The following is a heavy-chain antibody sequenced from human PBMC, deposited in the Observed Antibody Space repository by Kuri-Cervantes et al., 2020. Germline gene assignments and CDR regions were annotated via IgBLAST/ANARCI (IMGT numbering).Heavy chain of an antibody. CDR2: IWYDGSNK. Sequence: GGSLRLSCAASGFTFSSYGMHWVRQAPGKGLEWVAVIWYDGSNKYYAESVKGRFTISRDNSKNTLYLQMNSLRAEDTAVYYCARDRVGSSWHQSQGYWGQGTLVTVSS. CDR3: ARDRVGSSWHQSQGY. D-gene: IGHD6-13*01. CDR1: GFTFSSYG. V-gene: IGHV3-33*08. J-gene: IGHJ4*02.